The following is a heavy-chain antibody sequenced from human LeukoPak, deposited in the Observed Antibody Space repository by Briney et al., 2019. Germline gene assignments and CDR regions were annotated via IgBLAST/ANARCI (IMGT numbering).Heavy chain of an antibody. J-gene: IGHJ4*02. Sequence: SETLSLTCSVAGGSISSDYWSWIRQPPGKGLEWIGHISYSGTTAYSSSLKSRVTISLDTSKKYFYLKLSSVTAADTAVYYCAKYVGYGNYDYWGQGALVTVSS. CDR1: GGSISSDY. V-gene: IGHV4-59*01. CDR3: AKYVGYGNYDY. D-gene: IGHD4-17*01. CDR2: ISYSGTT.